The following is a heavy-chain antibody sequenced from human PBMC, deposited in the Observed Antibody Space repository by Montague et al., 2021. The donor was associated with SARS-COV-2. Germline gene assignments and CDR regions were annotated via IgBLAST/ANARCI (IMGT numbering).Heavy chain of an antibody. CDR2: TYYRSKWYN. Sequence: CAISGDSVSSNIATWNWIRQSPSRGLEWLGRTYYRSKWYNDCAESVKSRITIDPDTSKHQFPLQLNSVTPEDTAVYYCARIRVGSKYYFDFWGQGTLVTVSS. J-gene: IGHJ4*02. CDR1: GDSVSSNIAT. D-gene: IGHD4-11*01. V-gene: IGHV6-1*01. CDR3: ARIRVGSKYYFDF.